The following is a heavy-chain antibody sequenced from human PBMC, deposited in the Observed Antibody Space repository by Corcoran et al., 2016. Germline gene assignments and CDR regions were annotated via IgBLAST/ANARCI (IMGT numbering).Heavy chain of an antibody. Sequence: EVQLVESGGGLIQPGGSLRLSCAASGFTFRSNYMSWLRQAPGKGLAWVSVIYSGGSIYYADSVKGRFTISRDNSKNTLYLQMNSLRAEYTAVYYCTNWNYGALDYWGQGTLVTVSS. CDR3: TNWNYGALDY. CDR2: IYSGGSI. D-gene: IGHD1-7*01. V-gene: IGHV3-53*01. CDR1: GFTFRSNY. J-gene: IGHJ4*02.